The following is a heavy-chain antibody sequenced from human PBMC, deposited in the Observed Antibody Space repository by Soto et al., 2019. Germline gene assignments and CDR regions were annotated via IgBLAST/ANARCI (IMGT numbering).Heavy chain of an antibody. CDR3: ASNTIFGVVILYGMDV. D-gene: IGHD3-3*01. CDR2: IIPIFGTA. Sequence: ASVKVSCKASGGTFSSYAISWVRQVPGQGLEWMGGIIPIFGTANYAQKFQGRVTITADESTSTAYMELSSLRSEDTAVYYCASNTIFGVVILYGMDVWGQGTTVTVSS. CDR1: GGTFSSYA. V-gene: IGHV1-69*13. J-gene: IGHJ6*02.